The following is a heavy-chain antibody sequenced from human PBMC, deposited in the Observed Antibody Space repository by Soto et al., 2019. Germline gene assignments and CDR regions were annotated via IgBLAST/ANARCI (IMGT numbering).Heavy chain of an antibody. CDR2: IYYSGST. Sequence: KPSETLSLTCTVSGGSISSHYWSWIRQPPGKGLEWIGYIYYSGSTNYNPSLKSRVTISVDTSKNQFSLKLSSVTAADTAVYYCARDRRGDFWSGYYYYYYGMDVWGQGTTVTVS. D-gene: IGHD3-3*01. CDR3: ARDRRGDFWSGYYYYYYGMDV. V-gene: IGHV4-59*11. J-gene: IGHJ6*02. CDR1: GGSISSHY.